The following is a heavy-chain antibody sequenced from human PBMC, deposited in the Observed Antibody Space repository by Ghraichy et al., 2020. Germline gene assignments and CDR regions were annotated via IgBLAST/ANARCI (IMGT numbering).Heavy chain of an antibody. CDR3: AKDRDGDLDY. CDR1: GFTFSSYG. V-gene: IGHV3-30*18. Sequence: GESLNISCAASGFTFSSYGMHWVRQAPGKGLEWVAVISYDGSNKYYADSVKGRFTISRDNSKNTLYLQMNSLRAEDTAVYYCAKDRDGDLDYWGQGTLVTVSS. CDR2: ISYDGSNK. J-gene: IGHJ4*02. D-gene: IGHD4-17*01.